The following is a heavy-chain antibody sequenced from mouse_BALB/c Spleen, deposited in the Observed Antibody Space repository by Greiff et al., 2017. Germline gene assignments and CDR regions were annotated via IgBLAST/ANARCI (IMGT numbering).Heavy chain of an antibody. CDR3: TAYYLYAMDY. Sequence: QVQLQQPGAELVRPGASVKLSCKASGYTFTSYWINWVKQRPGQGLEWIGNIYPSDSYTNYNQKFKDKATLTVDKSSSTAYMQLSSPTSEDSAVYYCTAYYLYAMDYWGQGTSVTVSS. CDR1: GYTFTSYW. J-gene: IGHJ4*01. CDR2: IYPSDSYT. D-gene: IGHD2-10*01. V-gene: IGHV1-69*02.